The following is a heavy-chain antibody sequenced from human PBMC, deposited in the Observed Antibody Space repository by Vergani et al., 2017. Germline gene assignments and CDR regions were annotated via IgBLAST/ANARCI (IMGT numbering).Heavy chain of an antibody. Sequence: VQLQESGPGLVKPSETLSLTCTVSGGSISSYYWSWIRQPPGKGLEWIGYIYYSGSTNYNPSLKSRVTISVDTSKNQFSLKLSSVTAADTAVYYCARESGSYYYDSSGYYTDDAFDIWGQGTMVTVSS. CDR1: GGSISSYY. CDR3: ARESGSYYYDSSGYYTDDAFDI. V-gene: IGHV4-59*01. D-gene: IGHD3-22*01. CDR2: IYYSGST. J-gene: IGHJ3*02.